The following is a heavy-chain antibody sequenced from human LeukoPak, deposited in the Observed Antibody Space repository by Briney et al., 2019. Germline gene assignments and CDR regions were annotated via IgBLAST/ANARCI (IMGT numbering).Heavy chain of an antibody. V-gene: IGHV3-23*01. CDR1: GFTFSSYV. CDR2: VISSGGST. D-gene: IGHD2-21*02. CDR3: ARDRKVYCGGDCYNWYFDL. Sequence: GGSLRLSCAASGFTFSSYVMSWVRQAPGKGLEWVSAVISSGGSTYYADSLKGRFTISRDNSKNTLYLQMNSLRAEDTAVYYCARDRKVYCGGDCYNWYFDLWGRGTLVTVSS. J-gene: IGHJ2*01.